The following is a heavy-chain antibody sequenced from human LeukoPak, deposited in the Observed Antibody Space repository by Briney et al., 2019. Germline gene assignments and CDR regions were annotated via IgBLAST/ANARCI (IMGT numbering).Heavy chain of an antibody. CDR1: GFTFSCYA. CDR2: ISYDGSNK. D-gene: IGHD4-17*01. J-gene: IGHJ4*02. Sequence: GGSLRLSCAASGFTFSCYAMHWVRQAPGKGLEWVAVISYDGSNKYYADSVKGRFTISRDNSKNTLYLQMNSLRAEDTAVYYCARDSATVTPFYFDYWGQGTLVTVSS. CDR3: ARDSATVTPFYFDY. V-gene: IGHV3-30*04.